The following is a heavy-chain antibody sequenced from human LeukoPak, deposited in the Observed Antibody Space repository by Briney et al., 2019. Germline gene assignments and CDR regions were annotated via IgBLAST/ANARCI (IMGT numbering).Heavy chain of an antibody. CDR2: MNPNSGNT. Sequence: ASVKVSCKASGYTFTSYDINWVRQATGQGLEWMGWMNPNSGNTGYAQKFQGRVTMTRNTSISTAYMELSSLRSEDTAVYYCASALLWFGESHYYYYYGMDVWGQGTTVTVSS. CDR1: GYTFTSYD. CDR3: ASALLWFGESHYYYYYGMDV. J-gene: IGHJ6*02. V-gene: IGHV1-8*01. D-gene: IGHD3-10*01.